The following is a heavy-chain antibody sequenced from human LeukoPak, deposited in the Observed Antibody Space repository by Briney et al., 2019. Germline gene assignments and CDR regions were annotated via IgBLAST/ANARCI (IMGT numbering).Heavy chain of an antibody. CDR3: ARAYYDFWSGYYAPFDY. D-gene: IGHD3-3*01. Sequence: SETLSLTCSVSGYSISSGFYWGWIRQPPGKGLEWIGSIYYSGSTYYNPSLKSRVTISVDTSKNQFSLKLSSVTAADTAVYYCARAYYDFWSGYYAPFDYWGQGTLVTVSS. CDR1: GYSISSGFY. J-gene: IGHJ4*02. CDR2: IYYSGST. V-gene: IGHV4-38-2*02.